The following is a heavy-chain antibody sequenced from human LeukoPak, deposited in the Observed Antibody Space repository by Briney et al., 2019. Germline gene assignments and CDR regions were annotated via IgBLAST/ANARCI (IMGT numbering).Heavy chain of an antibody. V-gene: IGHV1-69*01. D-gene: IGHD3-22*01. CDR1: GGTFSSYA. CDR3: ARGTGYDSNDY. J-gene: IGHJ4*02. Sequence: GSSVTVSCTASGGTFSSYAISWVRQAPGQGLEWMGGIIPIFGTANYAQKFQGRVTITADESTSTAYMELSSLRSEDTAVYYCARGTGYDSNDYWGQGTLVTVSS. CDR2: IIPIFGTA.